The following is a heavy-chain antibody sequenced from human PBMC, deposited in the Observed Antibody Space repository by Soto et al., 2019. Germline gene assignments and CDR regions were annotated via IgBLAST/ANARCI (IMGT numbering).Heavy chain of an antibody. V-gene: IGHV1-69*01. Sequence: QVQLVQSGAEVKQPGSSVKVSCKTSGGTFSTYAIYWVRQAPGQGLEWMGAIIPLFGTADYAQKFQGRVTITADESTSTASMELCSLRSEDTAVYYCARPKGSYSSGYYYFDYWGQGTLFTVSS. CDR1: GGTFSTYA. J-gene: IGHJ4*02. CDR2: IIPLFGTA. D-gene: IGHD6-19*01. CDR3: ARPKGSYSSGYYYFDY.